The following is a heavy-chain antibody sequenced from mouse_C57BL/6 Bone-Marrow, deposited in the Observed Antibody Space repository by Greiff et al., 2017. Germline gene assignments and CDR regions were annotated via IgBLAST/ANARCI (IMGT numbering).Heavy chain of an antibody. D-gene: IGHD4-1*01. CDR3: ARSEANWDWFAY. V-gene: IGHV1-80*01. CDR2: IYPGDGDT. J-gene: IGHJ3*01. Sequence: VQLQQSGAELVKPGASVKISCKASGYAFSSYWMNWVKQRPGKGLEWIGQIYPGDGDTNYNGKFKGKATLTADKSSSTAYMQLSSLTSEDSAVYFCARSEANWDWFAYWGQGTLVTVSA. CDR1: GYAFSSYW.